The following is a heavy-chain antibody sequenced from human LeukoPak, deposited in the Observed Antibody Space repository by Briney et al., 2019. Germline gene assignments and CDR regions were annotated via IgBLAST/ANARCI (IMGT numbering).Heavy chain of an antibody. CDR2: MTISGESK. J-gene: IGHJ5*02. Sequence: WGSLKLSCAASGFAFSNYEMSLVPQAPGKGLEWIADMTISGESKNYADSVKGQYTISRDNARSSLYLQMNSLRVEDTGVFYCARGDPHADLWGQGTLVTVSS. CDR1: GFAFSNYE. CDR3: ARGDPHADL. V-gene: IGHV3-48*03.